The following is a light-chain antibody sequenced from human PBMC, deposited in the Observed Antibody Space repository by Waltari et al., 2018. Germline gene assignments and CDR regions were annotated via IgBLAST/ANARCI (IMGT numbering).Light chain of an antibody. V-gene: IGLV2-23*02. CDR1: STDLGTYNV. CDR2: EVR. Sequence: QSALTQPASMSGSPGQSITISCTGTSTDLGTYNVVSWYQHHPGKAPKLIIYEVRKRPSWIADRFSGSMSGSTASLTISRLQAEDEAEYYCCSFAGNSYVFGTGTKVTVL. J-gene: IGLJ1*01. CDR3: CSFAGNSYV.